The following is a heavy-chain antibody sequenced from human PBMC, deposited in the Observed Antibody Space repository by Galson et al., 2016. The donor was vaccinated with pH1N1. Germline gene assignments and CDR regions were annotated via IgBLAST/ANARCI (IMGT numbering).Heavy chain of an antibody. CDR1: GFTFSSYW. CDR3: ARNFGLSGSGRHFDF. J-gene: IGHJ4*02. Sequence: SLRLSCAASGFTFSSYWMHWVRQAPGKGLVWVSRINSDGSSTSCADSVKGRFTISRDNAKNTLYLQMRSLRAEDTAVYYCARNFGLSGSGRHFDFWGQGTLVTVSS. D-gene: IGHD3-16*01. V-gene: IGHV3-74*01. CDR2: INSDGSST.